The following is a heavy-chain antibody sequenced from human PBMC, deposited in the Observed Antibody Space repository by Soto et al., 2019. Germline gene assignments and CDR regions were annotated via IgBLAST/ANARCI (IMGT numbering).Heavy chain of an antibody. CDR3: ARDQDLGGYDLRPMYGLDV. D-gene: IGHD5-12*01. Sequence: GGSLRLSCATSGFTFDDYAMHWVRQIPGKGLEWVSGINWNSETVGYADSVKGRFTISRDSAKNSLYLQMTTLRPEDAALYFCARDQDLGGYDLRPMYGLDVWGQGTTVTVSS. CDR2: INWNSETV. CDR1: GFTFDDYA. J-gene: IGHJ6*02. V-gene: IGHV3-9*01.